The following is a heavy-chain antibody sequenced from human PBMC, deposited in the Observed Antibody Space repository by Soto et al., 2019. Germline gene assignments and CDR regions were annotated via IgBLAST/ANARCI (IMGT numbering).Heavy chain of an antibody. D-gene: IGHD1-26*01. CDR3: ARVRGTYSHFAY. CDR2: IYDSGST. V-gene: IGHV4-59*01. CDR1: GGSINNYF. Sequence: SQTLSLTCTVSGGSINNYFWSWIRQPPGKGLEWIGYIYDSGSTNYNPSLKSRVTISVDTSKNQFSLKLSSVTAADTAVYYCARVRGTYSHFAYWGQGALVTVSS. J-gene: IGHJ4*02.